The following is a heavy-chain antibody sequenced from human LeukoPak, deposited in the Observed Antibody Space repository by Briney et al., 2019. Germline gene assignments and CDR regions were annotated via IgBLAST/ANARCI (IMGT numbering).Heavy chain of an antibody. J-gene: IGHJ3*02. Sequence: ASVKVSCKASGYTFSDYYIHWVRQAPGQGLEWMGWINPNSGGTEQAEKSQGRVTMTSDTSISTAHLELSSLRSDDTAVYHRARDLYNSGWTGAFDIGGQGTIVTVSP. D-gene: IGHD6-19*01. CDR1: GYTFSDYY. CDR2: INPNSGGT. V-gene: IGHV1-2*02. CDR3: ARDLYNSGWTGAFDI.